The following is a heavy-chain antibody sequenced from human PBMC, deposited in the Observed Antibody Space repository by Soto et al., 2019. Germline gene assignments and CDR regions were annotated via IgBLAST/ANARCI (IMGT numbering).Heavy chain of an antibody. D-gene: IGHD5-12*01. CDR2: IKHDGSEK. CDR3: ASQRRAGYFGDS. Sequence: EVQVVESGGGLVQPGGSLRLSCVGSGFTFSTYWMTWVRQAPGKGLEWVANIKHDGSEKHYVDSVKGRFTISRDNPKNSRYLQMNSRRAEYTAVYYCASQRRAGYFGDSWGQGTLVTVSS. V-gene: IGHV3-7*01. CDR1: GFTFSTYW. J-gene: IGHJ5*01.